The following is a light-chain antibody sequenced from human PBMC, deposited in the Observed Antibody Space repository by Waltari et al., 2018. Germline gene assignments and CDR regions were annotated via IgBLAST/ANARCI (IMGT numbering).Light chain of an antibody. Sequence: SYELTQPSSESVSQGQTAEITCSGDVLAKGFVRWFVQRPGQAPVLIIYKDRERPSGVPERFSGSRSGTTVTLTISGAQVEDEADYYCYSATDNRLLFGGRTKLTVL. V-gene: IGLV3-27*01. CDR2: KDR. CDR1: VLAKGF. J-gene: IGLJ2*01. CDR3: YSATDNRLL.